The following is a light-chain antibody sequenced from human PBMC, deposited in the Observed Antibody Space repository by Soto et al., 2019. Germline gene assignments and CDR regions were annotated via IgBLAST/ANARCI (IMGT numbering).Light chain of an antibody. CDR2: GNN. J-gene: IGLJ1*01. Sequence: QSVLTQPPSASGNPGQRITLYCSGRNSNVGSNTVHWYQHLPGTAPKLLIYGNNQRPLGAPDRFSGSTSATSASLSLRWMRGEERFNYYCATSEDSDNGHV. CDR1: NSNVGSNT. V-gene: IGLV1-44*01. CDR3: ATSEDSDNGHV.